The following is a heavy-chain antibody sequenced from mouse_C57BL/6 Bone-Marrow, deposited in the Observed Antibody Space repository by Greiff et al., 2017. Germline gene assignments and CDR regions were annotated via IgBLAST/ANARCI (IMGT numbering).Heavy chain of an antibody. Sequence: EVKLQQSGPGLVKPSPSLSLTCSVTGYSITSGYYWNWIRQFPGNKLEWRGYISYDGSNNYNPSLKNRISITRDTSKNQFFLKLNSVTTEDTATYYCARRTTYYAMDYWGQGTSVTVSS. CDR2: ISYDGSN. CDR1: GYSITSGYY. J-gene: IGHJ4*01. D-gene: IGHD6-1*01. V-gene: IGHV3-6*01. CDR3: ARRTTYYAMDY.